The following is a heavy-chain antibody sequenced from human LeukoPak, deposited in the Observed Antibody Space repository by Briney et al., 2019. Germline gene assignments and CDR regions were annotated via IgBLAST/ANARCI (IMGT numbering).Heavy chain of an antibody. Sequence: GGSLRLSCAGSGFSFSSYTMNWVRQAPGKGLEWVSSISSSSSYIYYADSVKGRFTISRDNAKKSLYLQMNSLRAEDTAVYYCARDWGKGDYWGQGTLVTVSS. D-gene: IGHD3-16*01. CDR2: ISSSSSYI. V-gene: IGHV3-21*01. CDR3: ARDWGKGDY. CDR1: GFSFSSYT. J-gene: IGHJ4*02.